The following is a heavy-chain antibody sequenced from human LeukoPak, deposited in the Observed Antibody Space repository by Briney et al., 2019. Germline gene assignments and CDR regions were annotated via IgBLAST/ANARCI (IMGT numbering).Heavy chain of an antibody. CDR1: GFTFSTYS. J-gene: IGHJ6*04. V-gene: IGHV3-21*01. CDR3: AELGITMIGGV. CDR2: ISSSSHYI. Sequence: GGSLRLSCAASGFTFSTYSINWVRQAPGKGLEWVAFISSSSHYIYYADSVKGRFTFSRDNAKNSLYLQMNSLRAEDTAVYYCAELGITMIGGVWGKGTTVTISS. D-gene: IGHD3-10*02.